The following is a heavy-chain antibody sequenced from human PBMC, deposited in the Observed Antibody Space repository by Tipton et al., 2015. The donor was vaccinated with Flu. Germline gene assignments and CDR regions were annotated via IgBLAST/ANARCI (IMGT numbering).Heavy chain of an antibody. CDR3: ARGSQRGYSGYGMDV. CDR2: IGTAGDT. J-gene: IGHJ6*02. Sequence: SLRLSCAASGFTFSSYDMHWVRQATGKGLEWVSAIGTAGDTYYPGSVKGRFTISRENAKNSLYLQMNSLGAGDTAVYYCARGSQRGYSGYGMDVWGQGTTVTVSS. D-gene: IGHD5-12*01. CDR1: GFTFSSYD. V-gene: IGHV3-13*01.